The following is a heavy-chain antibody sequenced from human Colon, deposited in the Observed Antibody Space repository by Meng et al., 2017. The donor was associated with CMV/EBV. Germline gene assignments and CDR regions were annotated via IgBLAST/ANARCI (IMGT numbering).Heavy chain of an antibody. CDR2: ISSSSSYI. Sequence: GESLKISCASSSLNVSHHYMSWVRQAPGKGLEWVSSISSSSSYIYYADSVKGRFTISRDNAKNSLYLQMSSLRAEDTAVYYCARDQESGYYFGMDVWGQGTTVTVSS. CDR3: ARDQESGYYFGMDV. J-gene: IGHJ6*02. CDR1: SLNVSHHY. V-gene: IGHV3-21*01. D-gene: IGHD3-10*01.